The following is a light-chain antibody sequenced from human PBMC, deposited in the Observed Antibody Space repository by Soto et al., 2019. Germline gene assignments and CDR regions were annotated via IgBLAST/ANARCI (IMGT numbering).Light chain of an antibody. CDR3: KSYDSSLSGSWV. Sequence: QSVLTQPPSVSGAPGQRVTISCTGSSSNIGAGYDVHWYQQLPGTAPKLLIYGNSNRPSGVPDRFSGAKSGTAASLAITGLPAEDEADYYCKSYDSSLSGSWVFGGGTKLTVL. CDR2: GNS. V-gene: IGLV1-40*01. J-gene: IGLJ3*02. CDR1: SSNIGAGYD.